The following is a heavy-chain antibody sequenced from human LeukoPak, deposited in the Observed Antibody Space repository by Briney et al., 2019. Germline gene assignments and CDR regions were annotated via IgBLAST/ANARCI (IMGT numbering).Heavy chain of an antibody. J-gene: IGHJ4*02. CDR3: ARVDEYYYDSSGYYLRY. CDR2: ISSSSSYI. Sequence: GGSLRLSCAASGFTFSSYSINWVRQAPGKGLEWVSSISSSSSYIYYADSVKGRFTISRDNAKNSLYLQMNSLRAEDMAVYYCARVDEYYYDSSGYYLRYWGQGTLVTVSS. CDR1: GFTFSSYS. D-gene: IGHD3-22*01. V-gene: IGHV3-21*01.